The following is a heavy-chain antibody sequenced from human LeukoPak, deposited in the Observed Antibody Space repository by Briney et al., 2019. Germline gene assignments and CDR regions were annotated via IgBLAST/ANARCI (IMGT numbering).Heavy chain of an antibody. Sequence: PSETLSLTCTVSGDSFSSVTDYWAWIRQPPGKGLEWIASGDYSGGTYYNPSLKSRVTISVDRSKNQFSLKLSSVTAADTAVYYCARYCSSTSCQGAFDYWGQGTLVTVSS. CDR1: GDSFSSVTDY. D-gene: IGHD2-2*01. J-gene: IGHJ4*02. CDR2: GDYSGGT. CDR3: ARYCSSTSCQGAFDY. V-gene: IGHV4-39*07.